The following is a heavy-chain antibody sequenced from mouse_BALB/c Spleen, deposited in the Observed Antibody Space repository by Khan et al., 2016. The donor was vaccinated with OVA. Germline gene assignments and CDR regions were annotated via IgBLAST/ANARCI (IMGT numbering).Heavy chain of an antibody. CDR2: IHYGGNT. J-gene: IGHJ3*01. CDR3: ARAGRCFPY. CDR1: GYSITSGYS. V-gene: IGHV3-1*02. Sequence: EVPLQASRPDLVQPSQSLSLTCTVPGYSITSGYSWHWIRQFPGNKLEWMGYIHYGGNTNNNPPLQSRISNNREISRNQFFLQLNSVTAEDTATYYCARAGRCFPYWGQGTLVTVSA.